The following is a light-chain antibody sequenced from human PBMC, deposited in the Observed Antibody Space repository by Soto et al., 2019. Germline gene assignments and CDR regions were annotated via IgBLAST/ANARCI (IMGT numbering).Light chain of an antibody. CDR3: CSYTNTGTFV. Sequence: QSVLTQPASVSGSPGQSITITCTETSSDVATYNRVSWYQHHPGKAPKLLISEVIKRPSGVSNRFSGSKSGNTASLTISGLQAEDEAAYYCCSYTNTGTFVFGSGTKVTVL. V-gene: IGLV2-23*02. CDR1: SSDVATYNR. CDR2: EVI. J-gene: IGLJ1*01.